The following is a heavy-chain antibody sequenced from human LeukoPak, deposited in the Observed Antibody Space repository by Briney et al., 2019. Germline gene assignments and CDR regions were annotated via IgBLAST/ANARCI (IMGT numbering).Heavy chain of an antibody. CDR2: IYTSGST. V-gene: IGHV4-61*02. CDR1: GGSISSGSYY. Sequence: SETLSLTCTVSGGSISSGSYYWSWIRQPAGKGLEWIGRIYTSGSTNYNPSLKSRVTISVDTSKNQFSLKLSSATAADTAVYYCARDLSADVWGKGTTVTVSS. D-gene: IGHD3-3*02. CDR3: ARDLSADV. J-gene: IGHJ6*04.